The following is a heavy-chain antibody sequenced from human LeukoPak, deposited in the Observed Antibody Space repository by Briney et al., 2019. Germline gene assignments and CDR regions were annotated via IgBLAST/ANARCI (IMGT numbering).Heavy chain of an antibody. V-gene: IGHV4-34*01. Sequence: SETLSLTCAVYGGSFSGYYWSCIRQPPGKGLEWIGEINHSGSTNYNPSLKSRVTISVDTSKNQFSLKLSSVTAADTAVYYCARGPQYSGSPAPGYFDYWGRGTLVTVSS. CDR2: INHSGST. CDR1: GGSFSGYY. J-gene: IGHJ4*02. CDR3: ARGPQYSGSPAPGYFDY. D-gene: IGHD1-26*01.